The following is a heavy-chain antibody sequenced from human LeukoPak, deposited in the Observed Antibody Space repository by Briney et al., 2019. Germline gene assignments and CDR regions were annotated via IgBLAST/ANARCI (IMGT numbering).Heavy chain of an antibody. CDR2: ISGSGGSP. J-gene: IGHJ3*02. CDR1: GFAFSNYA. V-gene: IGHV3-23*01. D-gene: IGHD6-19*01. Sequence: GRSLRLSCAASGFAFSNYAVSWVRQAPGKGLEWVSAISGSGGSPYYADSVKGRFTISRDNSKNTLSLQMNSLRAEDTAVYYCATEFKLPVVGTVAFDIWGQGTMVTVSS. CDR3: ATEFKLPVVGTVAFDI.